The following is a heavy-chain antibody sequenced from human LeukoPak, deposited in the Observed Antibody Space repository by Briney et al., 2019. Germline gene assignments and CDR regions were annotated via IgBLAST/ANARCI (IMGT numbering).Heavy chain of an antibody. CDR1: GGTFSSYA. V-gene: IGHV1-69*05. CDR3: ARDLTYYYGSGSYI. CDR2: IIPIFGTA. Sequence: SVKVSCKASGGTFSSYAISWVRQAPGQGLEWMGGIIPIFGTANYAQKLQGRVTMTTDTSTSTAYMELRSLRSDDTAVYYCARDLTYYYGSGSYIWGQGTLVTVSS. D-gene: IGHD3-10*01. J-gene: IGHJ4*02.